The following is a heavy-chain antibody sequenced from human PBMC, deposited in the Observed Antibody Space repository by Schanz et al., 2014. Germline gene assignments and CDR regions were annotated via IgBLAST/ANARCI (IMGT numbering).Heavy chain of an antibody. V-gene: IGHV1-3*04. CDR1: VYSFTSYS. J-gene: IGHJ4*02. CDR2: INTGSGDA. Sequence: QVHLVQSGAEAKRPGASVQVSCKASVYSFTSYSMHWVRQAPGRRLEWMGWINTGSGDAKYSQNFQGRVTITRDTSASTDYMELSSLRSEDTAVYSCARGIGGYGANYYFDDWGQGTLVTVSS. D-gene: IGHD5-12*01. CDR3: ARGIGGYGANYYFDD.